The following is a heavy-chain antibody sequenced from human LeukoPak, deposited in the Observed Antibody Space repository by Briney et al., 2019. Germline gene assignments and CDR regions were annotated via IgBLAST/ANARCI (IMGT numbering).Heavy chain of an antibody. CDR3: ARDLGVTMVRGVQGD. J-gene: IGHJ4*02. Sequence: GGSLRLSCAASGFTFSSYWMSWVRQAPGKGLEWVANIKQDGSEKYYVDSVKGRFTISRDNAKNSLYLQMNSLRDEDTAVYYCARDLGVTMVRGVQGDWGQGTLVTVSS. CDR2: IKQDGSEK. V-gene: IGHV3-7*01. D-gene: IGHD3-10*01. CDR1: GFTFSSYW.